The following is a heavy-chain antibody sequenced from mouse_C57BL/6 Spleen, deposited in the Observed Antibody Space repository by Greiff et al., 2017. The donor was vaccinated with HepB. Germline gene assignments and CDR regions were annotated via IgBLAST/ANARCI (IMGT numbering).Heavy chain of an antibody. Sequence: VQLQQSVAELVRPGASVKLSCTASGFNIKNTYMHWVKQRPEQGLEWIGRIDPANGNTKYAPKFQGKATITADTSSNTAYLQLSSLTSEDTAIYYCARYSYYYGSSYYYAMDYWGQGTSVTVSS. CDR2: IDPANGNT. J-gene: IGHJ4*01. D-gene: IGHD1-1*01. CDR1: GFNIKNTY. V-gene: IGHV14-3*01. CDR3: ARYSYYYGSSYYYAMDY.